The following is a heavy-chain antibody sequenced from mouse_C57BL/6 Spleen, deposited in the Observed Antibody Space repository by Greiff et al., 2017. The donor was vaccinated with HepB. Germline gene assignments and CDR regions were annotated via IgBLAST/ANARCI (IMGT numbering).Heavy chain of an antibody. CDR2: IDPETGGT. CDR3: TRYGFTLGYYAMDY. D-gene: IGHD1-1*01. J-gene: IGHJ4*01. V-gene: IGHV1-15*01. Sequence: QVQLQQSGAELVRPGASVTLSCKASGYTFTDYEMHWVKQTPVHGLEWIGAIDPETGGTAYNQKFKGKAILTADKSSSTAYMELRSLTSEDSAVYYCTRYGFTLGYYAMDYWGQGTSVTVSS. CDR1: GYTFTDYE.